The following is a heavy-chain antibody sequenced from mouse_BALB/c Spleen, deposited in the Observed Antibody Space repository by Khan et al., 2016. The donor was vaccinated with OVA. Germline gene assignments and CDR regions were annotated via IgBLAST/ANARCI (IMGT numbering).Heavy chain of an antibody. J-gene: IGHJ3*01. Sequence: VQLKESGPDLVKPGASVKISCKASGYSFTVYYMTWVKQSHGKSPEWIGRVNPNNGDTNYNQNFKGKAILTEDKSSNTAYMYLRSLTSEDSAVFYCARGYEFFPYWGQGTLVTVSA. V-gene: IGHV1-26*01. CDR1: GYSFTVYY. CDR2: VNPNNGDT. D-gene: IGHD2-12*01. CDR3: ARGYEFFPY.